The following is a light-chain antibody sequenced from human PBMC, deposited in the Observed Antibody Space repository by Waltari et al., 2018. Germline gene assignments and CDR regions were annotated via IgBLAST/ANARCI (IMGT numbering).Light chain of an antibody. CDR2: DNS. J-gene: IGLJ2*01. V-gene: IGLV3-21*03. CDR1: DIGRXN. CDR3: QVWDSTTDHAI. Sequence: SYVVTQPPSVSLAPGKTATITCGGDDIGRXNVXWYQQRPGQAPVLVVYDNSDRSSGVPERFSGSNSGDTATLTISRVEVGDEADFYCQVWDSTTDHAIFGGGTKLTVL.